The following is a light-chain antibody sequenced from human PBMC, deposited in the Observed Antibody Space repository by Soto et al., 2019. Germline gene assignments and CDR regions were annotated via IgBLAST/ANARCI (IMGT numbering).Light chain of an antibody. J-gene: IGKJ4*01. CDR2: DAS. CDR3: QQRSNWPPRIT. CDR1: QSVSSY. V-gene: IGKV3-11*01. Sequence: IVMTQSPATLSVSPGGRATLSCRASQSVSSYLAWYQQKPGQAPRLLIYDASNRATGIPARFSGSGSGTDFTLTISSLEPEDFAVYYCQQRSNWPPRITFGGGTKVDIK.